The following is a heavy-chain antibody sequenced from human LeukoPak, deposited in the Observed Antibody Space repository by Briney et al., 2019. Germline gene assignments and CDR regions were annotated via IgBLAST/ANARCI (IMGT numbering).Heavy chain of an antibody. CDR1: GGSFSGYY. CDR2: INHSGST. J-gene: IGHJ4*02. D-gene: IGHD3-3*01. V-gene: IGHV4-34*01. CDR3: ARWGGYPPHFDY. Sequence: PSETLSLTCAVYGGSFSGYYWSWIRQPPGKGLEWIGEINHSGSTNYNPSLKSRVTISVDTSKNQFSLRLSSVTAADTAVYYCARWGGYPPHFDYWGQGALVTVSS.